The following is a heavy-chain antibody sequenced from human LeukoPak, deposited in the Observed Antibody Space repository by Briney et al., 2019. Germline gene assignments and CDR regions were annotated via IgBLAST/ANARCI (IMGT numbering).Heavy chain of an antibody. CDR2: IYSGGST. Sequence: QAGGSLRLSCAASGFTVSSNYMNWVRHAPGKGLDWVSVIYSGGSTNYADSVKGRFTISRDNSKNTLYLQMNSPRAEDTAVYYCIYGYTLDFWGQGTLVTVSS. CDR3: IYGYTLDF. CDR1: GFTVSSNY. D-gene: IGHD5-18*01. J-gene: IGHJ4*02. V-gene: IGHV3-53*01.